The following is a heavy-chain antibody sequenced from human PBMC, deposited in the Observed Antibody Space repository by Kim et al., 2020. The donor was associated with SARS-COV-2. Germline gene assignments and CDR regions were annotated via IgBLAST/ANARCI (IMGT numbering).Heavy chain of an antibody. CDR1: GFTFTSSA. CDR2: IVVGSGNT. V-gene: IGHV1-58*02. Sequence: SVKVSCKASGFTFTSSAMQWVRQARGQRLEWIGWIVVGSGNTNYAQKFQERVTITRDMSTSTAYMELSSLRSEDTAVYYCAADRYDYVWGSYRGYAFDIWGQGTMVTVSS. D-gene: IGHD3-16*02. CDR3: AADRYDYVWGSYRGYAFDI. J-gene: IGHJ3*02.